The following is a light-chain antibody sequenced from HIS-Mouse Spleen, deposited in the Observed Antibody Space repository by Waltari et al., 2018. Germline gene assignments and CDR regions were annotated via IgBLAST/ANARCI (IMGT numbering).Light chain of an antibody. Sequence: SYELTQPLSVSVALGQTARLTCGGTNIGSKNVHWYQQKPGQAPVLVIYRDSNRPSGIPERFSGSNSGNTATLTISRAQAGDEADYYCQVWDSSTWVFGGGTKLTVL. CDR1: NIGSKN. CDR3: QVWDSSTWV. J-gene: IGLJ3*02. CDR2: RDS. V-gene: IGLV3-9*01.